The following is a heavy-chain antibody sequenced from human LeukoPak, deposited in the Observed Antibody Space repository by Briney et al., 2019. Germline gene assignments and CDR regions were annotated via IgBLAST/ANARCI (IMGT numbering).Heavy chain of an antibody. CDR2: IYYSGST. V-gene: IGHV4-59*01. CDR1: GGSISSYY. Sequence: PSETLSLTCTVSGGSISSYYWSWIRQPPGKRLEWIGHIYYSGSTNYNPSLKSRVTISVDTSKNQFSLKLSSVTAADTAVYYCARVSGYTYGYGPDYWGQGTLVTVSS. J-gene: IGHJ4*02. D-gene: IGHD5-18*01. CDR3: ARVSGYTYGYGPDY.